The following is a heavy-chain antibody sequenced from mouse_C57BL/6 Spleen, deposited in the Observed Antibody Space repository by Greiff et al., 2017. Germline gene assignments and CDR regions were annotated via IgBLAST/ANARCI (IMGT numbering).Heavy chain of an antibody. Sequence: QVQLQQSGAELVRPGTSVKVSCKASGYAFTNYLIEWVKQRPGQGLEWIGVINPGSGGPNYNEKFKGKATLTADKSSSTAYMQLSSLTSEDSAVYFCARQLSPYFDYWGQGTTLTVSS. D-gene: IGHD3-2*02. CDR1: GYAFTNYL. J-gene: IGHJ2*01. CDR3: ARQLSPYFDY. CDR2: INPGSGGP. V-gene: IGHV1-54*01.